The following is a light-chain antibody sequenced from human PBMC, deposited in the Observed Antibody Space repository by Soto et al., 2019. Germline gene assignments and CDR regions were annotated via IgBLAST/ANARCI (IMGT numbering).Light chain of an antibody. V-gene: IGKV1-5*03. CDR3: QQYNSYSVT. J-gene: IGKJ1*01. CDR2: KAS. CDR1: QSIGSW. Sequence: DIQMTQSPSTLSASVGDRVTITCRASQSIGSWLAWYQQKPGKAPKLLIYKASSLAIGVPSRFSGSGSGAEFTLTISSLQAEDFATYYCQQYNSYSVTFGQGTMVDIK.